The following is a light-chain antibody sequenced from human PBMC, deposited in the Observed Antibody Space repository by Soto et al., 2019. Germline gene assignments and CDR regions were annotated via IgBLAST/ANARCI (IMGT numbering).Light chain of an antibody. CDR3: SSYTTSSTLV. V-gene: IGLV2-14*01. CDR1: SSDVGGYNY. Sequence: QSALTQPASVSGSPGQSITISCTGTSSDVGGYNYVSWYQQRPGKAPKLIIYDVTNWPSGVSNRFSGSKSGNTASLTISGLQAEDGADYYCSSYTTSSTLVFGGGTKLTVL. CDR2: DVT. J-gene: IGLJ2*01.